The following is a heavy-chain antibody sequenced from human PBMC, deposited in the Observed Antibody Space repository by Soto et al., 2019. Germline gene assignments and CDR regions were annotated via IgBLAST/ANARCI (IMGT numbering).Heavy chain of an antibody. D-gene: IGHD3-10*01. J-gene: IGHJ4*02. CDR3: ARAGPEMDY. V-gene: IGHV4-59*01. Sequence: QVQLQESGPGLVKPSETLSLTCTVSGGSISSYYWSWIRQPPGKGLEWIGYIFYSGSTHYNPSLKSRVTISVDTSKNQFSLKLSSVTAADTAVYYCARAGPEMDYWGQGTLVTVSS. CDR2: IFYSGST. CDR1: GGSISSYY.